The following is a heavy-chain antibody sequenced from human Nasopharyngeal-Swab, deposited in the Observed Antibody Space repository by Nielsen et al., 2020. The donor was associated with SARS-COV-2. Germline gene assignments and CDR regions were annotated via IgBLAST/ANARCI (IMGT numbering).Heavy chain of an antibody. V-gene: IGHV3-21*01. Sequence: VRQMPGKGLEWVSTIRGDSGSTHYADSVKGRFTISRDNAKNSLYLQMNSLRAEDTAVYYCASGGGIGCSGGSCYSSLWYYYYMDVWGKGTTVTVSS. D-gene: IGHD2-15*01. J-gene: IGHJ6*03. CDR2: IRGDSGST. CDR3: ASGGGIGCSGGSCYSSLWYYYYMDV.